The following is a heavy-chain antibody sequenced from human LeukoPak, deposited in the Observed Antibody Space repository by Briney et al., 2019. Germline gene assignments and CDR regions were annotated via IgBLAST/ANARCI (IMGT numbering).Heavy chain of an antibody. J-gene: IGHJ4*02. CDR3: ARADVSGSYLRFDY. CDR2: ISYDGSNK. D-gene: IGHD3-10*01. Sequence: GRSLRLSCAASGFTFSSYAMHWVRQAPGKGLEWVAVISYDGSNKCYADSVKGRFTISRDNSKNTLYLQMNSLRAEDTAVYYCARADVSGSYLRFDYWGQGTLVTVSS. CDR1: GFTFSSYA. V-gene: IGHV3-30*04.